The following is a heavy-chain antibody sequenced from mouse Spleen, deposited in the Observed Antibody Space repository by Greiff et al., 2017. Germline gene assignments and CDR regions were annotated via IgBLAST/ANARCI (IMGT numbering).Heavy chain of an antibody. CDR1: GYTFTSYW. Sequence: QVQLQQPGAELVKPGASVKLSCEASGYTFTSYWMQWVKQRPGQGLEWIGEIDPSDSYTNYNQKFKGKATLTVDTSSSTAYMQLSSLTSEDSAVYYCANGGWFAYWGQGTLVTVSA. J-gene: IGHJ3*01. V-gene: IGHV1-50*01. CDR3: ANGGWFAY. CDR2: IDPSDSYT.